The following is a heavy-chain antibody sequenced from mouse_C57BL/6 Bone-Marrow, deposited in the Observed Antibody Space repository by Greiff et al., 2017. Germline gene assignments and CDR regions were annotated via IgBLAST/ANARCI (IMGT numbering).Heavy chain of an antibody. CDR1: GFTFSSYA. D-gene: IGHD2-1*01. CDR3: ARVTIQYPFAY. J-gene: IGHJ3*01. CDR2: ISDGGSYT. V-gene: IGHV5-4*03. Sequence: EVKLVESGGGLVKPGGSLKLSCAASGFTFSSYAMSWVRQTPEQRLEWVATISDGGSYTYYPDNVKGRFTISRDNAKNNLYLQMSHLKSEDTAMYYCARVTIQYPFAYWGQGTLVTVSA.